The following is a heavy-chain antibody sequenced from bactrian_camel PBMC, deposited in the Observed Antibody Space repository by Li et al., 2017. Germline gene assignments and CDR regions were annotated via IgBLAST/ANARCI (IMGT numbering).Heavy chain of an antibody. V-gene: IGHV3S1*01. Sequence: HVQLVESGGGLVQAGGSMRLSCTASGFAFSLFWMYWVRQAPGKGLEWVSNINSGSDYIDYVDSVEGRFTISQDIAKRTMYLQMSRLKPEDTAMYYCAAARSAVYCSTGDCGNCRWGQGTQVTVS. D-gene: IGHD7*01. CDR1: GFAFSLFW. CDR2: INSGSDYI. CDR3: AAARSAVYCSTGDCGNCR. J-gene: IGHJ4*01.